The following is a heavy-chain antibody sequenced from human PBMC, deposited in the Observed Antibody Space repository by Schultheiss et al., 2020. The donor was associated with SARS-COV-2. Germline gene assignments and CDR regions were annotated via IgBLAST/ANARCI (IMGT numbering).Heavy chain of an antibody. V-gene: IGHV1-18*01. J-gene: IGHJ4*02. Sequence: ASVKVSCKASGYMFTSYGISWVRQAPGQGLEWMGWISTHNDNTNYAQNLQGRVTMTTDTSTSTAYMELRSLRSDDTAVYYCARGGTAMVDFRGGQMEMWENWGQGTLVTVSS. CDR2: ISTHNDNT. D-gene: IGHD5-18*01. CDR3: ARGGTAMVDFRGGQMEMWEN. CDR1: GYMFTSYG.